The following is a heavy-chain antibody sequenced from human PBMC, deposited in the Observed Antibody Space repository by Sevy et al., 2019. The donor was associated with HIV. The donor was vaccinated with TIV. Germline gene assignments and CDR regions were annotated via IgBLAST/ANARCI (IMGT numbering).Heavy chain of an antibody. CDR2: IIGSGGST. Sequence: GGSLRLSCAASGFTFSSYAMSWVRQAPGKGLEWVSAIIGSGGSTYYADSVKGRFTISRDNSKNTLYLQMNSLRAEDTAVSYCANGDGLDAFDIWGQGTMVTVSS. V-gene: IGHV3-23*01. J-gene: IGHJ3*02. CDR3: ANGDGLDAFDI. CDR1: GFTFSSYA.